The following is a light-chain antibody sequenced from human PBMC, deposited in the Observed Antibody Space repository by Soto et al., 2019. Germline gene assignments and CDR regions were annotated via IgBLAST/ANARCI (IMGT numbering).Light chain of an antibody. J-gene: IGLJ1*01. CDR2: EVS. Sequence: QSALTQPASLSGSPGQSITISCTGTSSDIGAYNYVSWYQQHPGKAPKLMIYEVSNRPSGVSNRFSGSRSGNTASLTISGLQADDEADYYCSSYTSSNTLGVFGSGTKVTVL. CDR3: SSYTSSNTLGV. CDR1: SSDIGAYNY. V-gene: IGLV2-14*01.